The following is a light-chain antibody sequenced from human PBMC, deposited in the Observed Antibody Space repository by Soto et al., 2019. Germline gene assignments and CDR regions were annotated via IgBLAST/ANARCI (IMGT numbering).Light chain of an antibody. Sequence: EIVLTQSPGTLSLSPGERATLSCRASQSVSSSYLAWYQQQPGQAPRLLIYGASSMAPGIPDRFSGSGAGTDFTLTISSLEPEDVAVYYCQQYGSSPPYTFGQGTKLEIK. J-gene: IGKJ2*01. CDR2: GAS. CDR3: QQYGSSPPYT. CDR1: QSVSSSY. V-gene: IGKV3-20*01.